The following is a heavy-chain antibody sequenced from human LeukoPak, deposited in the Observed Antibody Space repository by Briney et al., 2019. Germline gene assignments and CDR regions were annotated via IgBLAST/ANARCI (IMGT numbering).Heavy chain of an antibody. V-gene: IGHV3-21*01. J-gene: IGHJ4*02. CDR3: AREGCSSTSCYPDY. CDR1: GFTFSSYS. D-gene: IGHD2-2*01. Sequence: GGSLRLSCAASGFTFSSYSMNSVRQAPGKGLEWVSSISSSSSYIYYADSVKGRFTISRDNAKNSLYLQMNRLRAEDTAVYYCAREGCSSTSCYPDYWGQGTPVTVSS. CDR2: ISSSSSYI.